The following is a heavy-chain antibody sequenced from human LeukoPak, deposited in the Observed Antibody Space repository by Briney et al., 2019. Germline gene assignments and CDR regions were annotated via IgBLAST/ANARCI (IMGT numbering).Heavy chain of an antibody. CDR2: ISGSGGST. Sequence: PGESLRLSCAASGFTFSSYAMSWVRQAPGKGLEWVSAISGSGGSTYYADSVKGRFTISRDNSKNTLYLQMNSLRAEDTAVYYCARYDGGSGPFDYWGQGTLVTVSS. CDR1: GFTFSSYA. D-gene: IGHD3-10*01. V-gene: IGHV3-23*01. CDR3: ARYDGGSGPFDY. J-gene: IGHJ4*02.